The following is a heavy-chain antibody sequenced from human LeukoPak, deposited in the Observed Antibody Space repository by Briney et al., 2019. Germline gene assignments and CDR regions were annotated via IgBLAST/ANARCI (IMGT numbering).Heavy chain of an antibody. CDR1: GYTFTSYD. CDR2: MNPNSGNT. CDR3: ARDLLPATNWFDP. D-gene: IGHD2-2*01. J-gene: IGHJ5*02. V-gene: IGHV1-8*01. Sequence: ASVKVSCKASGYTFTSYDINWVRQATGQGLEWMGWMNPNSGNTGYAQKFQGRVTMTRNTSISTAYMELSSLRSEDTAVYYCARDLLPATNWFDPWDQGTLVTVSS.